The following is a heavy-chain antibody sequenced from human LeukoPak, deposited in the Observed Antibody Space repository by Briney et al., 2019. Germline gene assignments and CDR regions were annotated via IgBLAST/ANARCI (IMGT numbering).Heavy chain of an antibody. D-gene: IGHD6-19*01. CDR3: ARDSQAVAGIYYYYYAMDV. CDR2: INAGNGNT. CDR1: GYTFTSYA. V-gene: IGHV1-3*01. J-gene: IGHJ6*02. Sequence: ASVKVSCKASGYTFTSYAMHWVRQAPGQRLEWMGWINAGNGNTKYSQKFQGRVTITRDTSASTAYMELSSLRSEDTAVYFCARDSQAVAGIYYYYYAMDVWGQGTTVTVSS.